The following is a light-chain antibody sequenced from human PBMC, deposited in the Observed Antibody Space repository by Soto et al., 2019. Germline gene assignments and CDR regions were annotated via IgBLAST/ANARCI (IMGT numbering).Light chain of an antibody. Sequence: QSVLTQPASVSGSPGQSITISCTGTSSDVENYNLVSWYQQHPGKAPKLIIYEGSVRPSGVSNRFSGSNSVNGASLTISGLLAEDEADYYCRSFGGSSAEVVFGGGTKLTVL. CDR3: RSFGGSSAEVV. J-gene: IGLJ2*01. CDR1: SSDVENYNL. V-gene: IGLV2-23*01. CDR2: EGS.